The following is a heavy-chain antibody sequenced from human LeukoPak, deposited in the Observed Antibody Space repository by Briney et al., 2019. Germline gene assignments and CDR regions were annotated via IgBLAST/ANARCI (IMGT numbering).Heavy chain of an antibody. J-gene: IGHJ4*02. CDR1: GYKFKNYW. CDR3: ARLFGGVPAANFGY. Sequence: GESLKISCKASGYKFKNYWIGWVRQMPGKGLEWMGIIYPDDSDTKYSPSFQGQVTISVDKSISTAYLQWSSLKASDTAMYYCARLFGGVPAANFGYWGQGTLVTVSS. D-gene: IGHD2-2*01. CDR2: IYPDDSDT. V-gene: IGHV5-51*01.